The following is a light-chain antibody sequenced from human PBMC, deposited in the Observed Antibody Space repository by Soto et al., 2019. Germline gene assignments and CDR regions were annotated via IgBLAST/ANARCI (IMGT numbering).Light chain of an antibody. CDR3: SSYTSSSTL. CDR1: SSNLGAGSD. CDR2: GNT. V-gene: IGLV1-40*01. Sequence: QSVLTQPPSVSGAPGQRVTISCTGSSSNLGAGSDVHWYQQLPGLAPKLLIFGNTNRPSGVPDRFSGSKSGTSASLAITGLQAEDEADYYCSSYTSSSTLFGGGTKLTVL. J-gene: IGLJ2*01.